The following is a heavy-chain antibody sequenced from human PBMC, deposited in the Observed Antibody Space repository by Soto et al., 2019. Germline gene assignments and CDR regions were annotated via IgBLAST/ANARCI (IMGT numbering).Heavy chain of an antibody. CDR3: ASLYYDILTGYSPFDY. V-gene: IGHV4-39*01. CDR2: IYYSGST. D-gene: IGHD3-9*01. J-gene: IGHJ4*02. Sequence: SETVSLTCTVSGGSISSSSYYWGWIRQPPGKGLEWIGSIYYSGSTYYNPSLKSRVTISVDTSKNQFSLKLSSVTAADTAVYYCASLYYDILTGYSPFDYWGQGTLVTVSS. CDR1: GGSISSSSYY.